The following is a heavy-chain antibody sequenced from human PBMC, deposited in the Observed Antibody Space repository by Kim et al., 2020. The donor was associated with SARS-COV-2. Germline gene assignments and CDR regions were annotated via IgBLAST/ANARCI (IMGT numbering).Heavy chain of an antibody. Sequence: GGSLRLSCAASGFTFSNAWMSWVRQAPGKGLEWVGRIKSKTDGGTTDYAAPVKGRFTISRDDSKNTLYLKMNSLKTEDTAVYYCTTDAPMGEYYYDSSGYSVLDYWGQGTLVTVSS. D-gene: IGHD3-22*01. CDR1: GFTFSNAW. V-gene: IGHV3-15*01. CDR2: IKSKTDGGTT. CDR3: TTDAPMGEYYYDSSGYSVLDY. J-gene: IGHJ4*02.